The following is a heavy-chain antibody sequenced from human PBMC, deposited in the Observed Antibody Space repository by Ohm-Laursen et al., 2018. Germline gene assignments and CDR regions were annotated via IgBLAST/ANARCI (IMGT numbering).Heavy chain of an antibody. CDR3: ARGFIAPDY. V-gene: IGHV3-11*01. Sequence: GSLRLSCSASGFTFSDYYMSWIRQAPGRGLECVSYISSSGSTIYYADSVKGRFTFSRDNAKNSLFLQMNSLRAEDTAVYYCARGFIAPDYWGQGTLVTVSS. D-gene: IGHD6-13*01. CDR2: ISSSGSTI. CDR1: GFTFSDYY. J-gene: IGHJ4*02.